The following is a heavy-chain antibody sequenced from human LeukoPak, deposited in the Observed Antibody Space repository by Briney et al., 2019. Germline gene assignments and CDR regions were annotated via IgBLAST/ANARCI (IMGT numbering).Heavy chain of an antibody. CDR1: GYTFTSYG. Sequence: ASVKVSCKASGYTFTSYGISWVRQAPGQGLEWMGWISAYNGNTNYAQKLQGRVTMTTDTSTSTAYMELSSLRSEDTAVYYCARVPPPDYYDSSGFFDYWGQGTLVTVSS. J-gene: IGHJ4*02. CDR2: ISAYNGNT. V-gene: IGHV1-18*01. D-gene: IGHD3-22*01. CDR3: ARVPPPDYYDSSGFFDY.